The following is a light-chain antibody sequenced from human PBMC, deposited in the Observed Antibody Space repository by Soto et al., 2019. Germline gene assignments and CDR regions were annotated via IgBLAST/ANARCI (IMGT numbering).Light chain of an antibody. CDR1: TGAVTSGHY. J-gene: IGLJ1*01. CDR3: AAWDDSLSGYV. V-gene: IGLV7-46*01. CDR2: DTS. Sequence: QTVVTQEPSLTVSPGGTVTLTCGSSTGAVTSGHYPYWFQQKPGQAPRTLIYDTSNKHSWTPARFSGSLLGGKAALTLSGAQPEDEAEYYCAAWDDSLSGYVFGTGTKLTVL.